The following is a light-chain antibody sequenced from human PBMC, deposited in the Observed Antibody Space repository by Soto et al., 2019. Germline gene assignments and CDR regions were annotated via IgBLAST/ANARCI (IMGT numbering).Light chain of an antibody. CDR1: SSDIGAYNY. CDR3: SSYRSGTTPVV. V-gene: IGLV2-14*01. Sequence: QSALTQPASVSGSPGQSITISCTGTSSDIGAYNYVSWYQQYPGKAPTLMIYDDTNRPSGVSDRFSGSKSGNTASLTISGLQAEDEADYYCSSYRSGTTPVVFGGGTKLTVL. CDR2: DDT. J-gene: IGLJ2*01.